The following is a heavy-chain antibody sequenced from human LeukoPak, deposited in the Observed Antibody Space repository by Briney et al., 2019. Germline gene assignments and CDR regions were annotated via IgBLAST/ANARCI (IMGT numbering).Heavy chain of an antibody. CDR1: GFTFDDYA. J-gene: IGHJ6*02. V-gene: IGHV3-9*01. D-gene: IGHD3-16*01. CDR2: ISWNSGSI. Sequence: GRSLRLSCAASGFTFDDYAMHWVRQAPGKGLEWVSGISWNSGSIGYADSVKGRFTISRDNAKNSLYLQMNSLRAEDTALYYCAKGRMITFGGVTYYYYGMDVWGQGTTVTVSS. CDR3: AKGRMITFGGVTYYYYGMDV.